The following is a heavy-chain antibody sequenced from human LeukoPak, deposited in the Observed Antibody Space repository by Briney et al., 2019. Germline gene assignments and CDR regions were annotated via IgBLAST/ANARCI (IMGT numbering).Heavy chain of an antibody. CDR1: GGSISSYY. D-gene: IGHD1-26*01. CDR3: ARDMEGGGHDY. V-gene: IGHV4-59*01. CDR2: IYYSGST. Sequence: SETLSLTCTVSGGSISSYYWSWIRQPPGKGLEWIGYIYYSGSTNYNPSLKSRVTISVDTSKNQFSLKLSSVTAADTAVYYCARDMEGGGHDYWGQGTLVTVSS. J-gene: IGHJ4*02.